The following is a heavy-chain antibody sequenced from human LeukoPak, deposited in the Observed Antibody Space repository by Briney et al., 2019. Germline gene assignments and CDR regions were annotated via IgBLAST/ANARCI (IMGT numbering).Heavy chain of an antibody. CDR3: ARDNDSRDPPHFDY. J-gene: IGHJ4*02. D-gene: IGHD3-16*01. Sequence: SETLSLTCTVSGGSISSSSYYWGWIRQPPGRGLEWIGSIYYSGNTYYNASLKSRVTISVDTSKNQFSLKLTSVTAADTAVYYCARDNDSRDPPHFDYWGQGTLVTVSS. V-gene: IGHV4-39*02. CDR2: IYYSGNT. CDR1: GGSISSSSYY.